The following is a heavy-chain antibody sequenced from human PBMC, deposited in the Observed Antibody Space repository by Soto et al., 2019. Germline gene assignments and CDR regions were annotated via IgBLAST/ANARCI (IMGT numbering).Heavy chain of an antibody. J-gene: IGHJ5*02. D-gene: IGHD3-10*01. V-gene: IGHV3-30-3*01. CDR3: ARGGSGSRWFDP. Sequence: AGGSLRLSCAASGFTFSSYAMHWVRQAPGKGLEWVAVISYDGSNKYYADSVKGRFTISRDNSKNTLYLQMNSLRAEDTAVYYCARGGSGSRWFDPWGQGTLVTVSS. CDR2: ISYDGSNK. CDR1: GFTFSSYA.